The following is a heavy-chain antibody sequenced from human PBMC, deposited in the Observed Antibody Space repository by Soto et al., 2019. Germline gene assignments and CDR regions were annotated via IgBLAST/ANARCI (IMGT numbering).Heavy chain of an antibody. CDR1: GGTFSSYA. D-gene: IGHD3-22*01. CDR2: IIPIFGTA. Sequence: QVQLVQSGAEVKKPGSSVKVSCKASGGTFSSYAISWVRQSPGQGLEWMGGIIPIFGTADYAQKFQGRFTITAGESTSTASMALSSLRSEDTAVYYCPGPSSGVPGYYYGMDVCGQGTTVTVSS. CDR3: PGPSSGVPGYYYGMDV. V-gene: IGHV1-69*12. J-gene: IGHJ6*02.